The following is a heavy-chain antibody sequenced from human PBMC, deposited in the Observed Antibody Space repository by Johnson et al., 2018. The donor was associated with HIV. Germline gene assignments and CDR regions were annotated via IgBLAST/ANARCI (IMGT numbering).Heavy chain of an antibody. D-gene: IGHD5-18*01. CDR3: ARDRYSYGQPMHAFDI. J-gene: IGHJ3*02. V-gene: IGHV3-64*01. CDR1: GFTFSSYA. Sequence: VQLVESGGGLVQPGGSLRLSCAASGFTFSSYAMHWVRQAPGKGLEYVSAISSNGGSTYYAHSVKGRFTISRDNSKNTLYLQMGSLRAEDMAVYYCARDRYSYGQPMHAFDIWGQGTMVTVSS. CDR2: ISSNGGST.